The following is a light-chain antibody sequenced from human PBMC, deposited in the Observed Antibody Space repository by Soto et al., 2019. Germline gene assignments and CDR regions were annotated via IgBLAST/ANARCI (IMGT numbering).Light chain of an antibody. CDR3: LQDYTYPWT. CDR1: QSISTW. V-gene: IGKV1-6*01. CDR2: AAS. Sequence: IQMTQSPSTLSASVGDRVTITCRASQSISTWLGWFQQKPGKAPRLLISAASILQSGVPSRFSGSGSGTDFTLTISSLQPEDVASYYCLQDYTYPWTFGQGTKVDIK. J-gene: IGKJ1*01.